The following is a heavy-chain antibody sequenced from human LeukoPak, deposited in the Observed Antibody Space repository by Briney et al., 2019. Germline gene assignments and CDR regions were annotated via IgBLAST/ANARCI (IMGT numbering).Heavy chain of an antibody. Sequence: PSETLSLTCSVSGGSISSSSKYWGWIRQPPGKGLEWIGSIYYNGDTYYNPSLKSRVTISVDTSKNQFSLKLSSVTAADTAVYYCARKSSWNDNYYYGMDVWGQGTTVTVSS. V-gene: IGHV4-39*07. D-gene: IGHD1-1*01. CDR1: GGSISSSSKY. CDR3: ARKSSWNDNYYYGMDV. CDR2: IYYNGDT. J-gene: IGHJ6*02.